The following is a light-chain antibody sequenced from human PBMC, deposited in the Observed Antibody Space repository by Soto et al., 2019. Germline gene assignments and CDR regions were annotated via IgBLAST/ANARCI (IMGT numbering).Light chain of an antibody. CDR1: QGISSY. CDR2: KAS. CDR3: QHYNSYSEA. V-gene: IGKV1-5*03. J-gene: IGKJ1*01. Sequence: IPLTQSPSTRSASVGDRVTIHCRASQGISSYLAWYQQKPGKAPKLLIYKASTLKSGVPSRFSGSGSGTEFTLTISSLQPDDFATYYCQHYNSYSEAFGQGTKVDIK.